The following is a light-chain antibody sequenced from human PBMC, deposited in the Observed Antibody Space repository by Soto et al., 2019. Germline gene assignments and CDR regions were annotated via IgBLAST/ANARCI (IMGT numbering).Light chain of an antibody. CDR1: SSDVGAYNT. Sequence: QSALTQPPSASGSPGQSVTISCTGTSSDVGAYNTVSWYQQHPAKAPKLIISEVNQRPSGIPDRFSGSKSGNTASLTVSGLQPEDEADYYCCSHAGSNNPVVFGTGTKLTVL. CDR2: EVN. CDR3: CSHAGSNNPVV. J-gene: IGLJ1*01. V-gene: IGLV2-8*01.